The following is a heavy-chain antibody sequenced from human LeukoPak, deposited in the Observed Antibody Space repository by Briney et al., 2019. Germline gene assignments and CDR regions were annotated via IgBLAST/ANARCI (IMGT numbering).Heavy chain of an antibody. CDR3: AKVRSVAGPYYFDY. V-gene: IGHV3-9*01. Sequence: GGSLRLSCAASGFTFDDYAMHWVRQAPGKGLEGVSGITWNSGSTGYADSVKGRFTISRDNAKNPLYLQLNSLRAEDTAFYYCAKVRSVAGPYYFDYWGQGTLVTVSS. CDR2: ITWNSGST. D-gene: IGHD6-19*01. CDR1: GFTFDDYA. J-gene: IGHJ4*02.